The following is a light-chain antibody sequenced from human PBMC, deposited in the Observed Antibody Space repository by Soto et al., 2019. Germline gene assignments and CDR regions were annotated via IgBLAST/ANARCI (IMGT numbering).Light chain of an antibody. CDR1: QSVSSSY. CDR2: GAS. J-gene: IGKJ3*01. Sequence: EIVLTQSPGTLSLSPGERATLSCRASQSVSSSYLAWYQQKPGQAPRLLIYGASSRATGIPDRFSGSGSGTDFTLTISILEPEDFAVYYCQQYGSSPKTFGPGTKVD. V-gene: IGKV3-20*01. CDR3: QQYGSSPKT.